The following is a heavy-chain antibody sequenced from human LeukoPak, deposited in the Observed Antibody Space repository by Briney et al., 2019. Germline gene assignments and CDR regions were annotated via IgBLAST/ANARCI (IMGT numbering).Heavy chain of an antibody. CDR3: ARDSVAARNYYYYYYMDV. J-gene: IGHJ6*03. CDR2: ISGSGGST. CDR1: AFSLNAYN. V-gene: IGHV3-21*01. Sequence: PGGSLRLSCAASAFSLNAYNMSWVRQAPGKGLEWVSAISGSGGSTYYADSVKGRFTISRDNAKNALYLQMNSLRAEDTAVYYCARDSVAARNYYYYYYMDVWGKGTTVTVSS. D-gene: IGHD6-6*01.